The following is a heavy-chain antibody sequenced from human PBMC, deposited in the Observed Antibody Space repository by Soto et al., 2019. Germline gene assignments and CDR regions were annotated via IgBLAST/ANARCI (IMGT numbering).Heavy chain of an antibody. J-gene: IGHJ4*02. D-gene: IGHD3-10*01. Sequence: EVQLLESGGGLVQPGGSLRLSCAASGFTFSSYAMSWVRQAPGKGLEWVSAISGSGGSTYYADSVKGRFTISRDNSKNTLYLHMNSLRAEDTAVYYCAKDRGVLWFGELEYYFDYWGQGTLVTVSS. CDR2: ISGSGGST. CDR3: AKDRGVLWFGELEYYFDY. V-gene: IGHV3-23*01. CDR1: GFTFSSYA.